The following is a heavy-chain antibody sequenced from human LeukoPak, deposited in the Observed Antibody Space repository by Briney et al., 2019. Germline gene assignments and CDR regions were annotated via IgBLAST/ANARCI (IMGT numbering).Heavy chain of an antibody. J-gene: IGHJ6*02. CDR3: ARDQVATTYYYYYGMDV. D-gene: IGHD5-12*01. V-gene: IGHV3-33*01. CDR2: IWYDGSNK. Sequence: GGSLRLSCAASGFTFSSYVMHWVRQAPGKGLEWVAVIWYDGSNKYYADSVKGRFTISRDNSKNTLYLQMNSLRAEDTAVYYCARDQVATTYYYYYGMDVWGQGTTVTVSS. CDR1: GFTFSSYV.